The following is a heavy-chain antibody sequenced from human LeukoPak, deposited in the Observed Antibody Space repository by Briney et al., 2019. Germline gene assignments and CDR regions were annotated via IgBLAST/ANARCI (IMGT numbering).Heavy chain of an antibody. Sequence: GGSLRLSCAASGFSVCSNYMNWVRQAPGKGLEWVSVIYIGGSTYYADSVKGRFTISRDNSKNTLFLQMNSLRAEDTAVYYCARGLAGATIGGYWGQGTLVTVSS. V-gene: IGHV3-53*01. J-gene: IGHJ4*02. CDR3: ARGLAGATIGGY. CDR1: GFSVCSNY. D-gene: IGHD1-26*01. CDR2: IYIGGST.